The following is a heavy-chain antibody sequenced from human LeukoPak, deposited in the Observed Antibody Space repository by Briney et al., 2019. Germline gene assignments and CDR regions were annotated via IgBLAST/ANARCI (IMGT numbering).Heavy chain of an antibody. D-gene: IGHD2-2*01. CDR3: AREYCSSTSCYPYYFDY. Sequence: SETLSLTCTVSGGSISSHYWSWIRQPPGKGLEWIGYIYYSGSTNYNPSLKSRVTISVDTSKNQFSLKLNSVTAADTAVYYCAREYCSSTSCYPYYFDYWGQGTLVTVSS. V-gene: IGHV4-59*11. CDR2: IYYSGST. J-gene: IGHJ4*02. CDR1: GGSISSHY.